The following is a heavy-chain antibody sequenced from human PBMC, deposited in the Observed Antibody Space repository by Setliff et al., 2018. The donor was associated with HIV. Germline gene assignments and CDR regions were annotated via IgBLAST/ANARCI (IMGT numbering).Heavy chain of an antibody. Sequence: GASVKVSCKASGYSFTAYYIHFVRQAPGQGLEWMGWIQTNSGGTKYLQDLQGRVTITKDRSASTAYMEVSNLRSEDMAVYYCARERDSNGYQFDYWGQGTLVTVSS. V-gene: IGHV1-2*02. J-gene: IGHJ4*02. D-gene: IGHD3-22*01. CDR3: ARERDSNGYQFDY. CDR1: GYSFTAYY. CDR2: IQTNSGGT.